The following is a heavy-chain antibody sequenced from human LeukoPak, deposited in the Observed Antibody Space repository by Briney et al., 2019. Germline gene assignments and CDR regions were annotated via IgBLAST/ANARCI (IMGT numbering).Heavy chain of an antibody. CDR2: INPNNGGT. V-gene: IGHV1-2*02. J-gene: IGHJ5*02. D-gene: IGHD4-17*01. Sequence: GASVKVSCKASGDTFSDYYAHWVRQAPGQGLEWMGWINPNNGGTNYAQKFQGRVTMTRDTSISTAYMELSRLRSDDTAVYYCARGPMTTVTTVPVSSYPWGQGTLVTVSS. CDR3: ARGPMTTVTTVPVSSYP. CDR1: GDTFSDYY.